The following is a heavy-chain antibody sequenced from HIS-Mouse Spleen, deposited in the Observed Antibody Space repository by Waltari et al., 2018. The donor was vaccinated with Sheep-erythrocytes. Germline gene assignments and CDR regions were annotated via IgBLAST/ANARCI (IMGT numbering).Heavy chain of an antibody. CDR3: ARGHYSGYDFDY. D-gene: IGHD5-12*01. CDR1: GYTFTSYD. J-gene: IGHJ4*02. V-gene: IGHV1-8*01. CDR2: IKPNSGNT. Sequence: QVQLVQSGAEVKKPGASVKVSCKASGYTFTSYDINWVRQATGQGLEWMGWIKPNSGNTGDAQKFQGRVTMNRNTSISTAYMELSSLRSEDTAVYYCARGHYSGYDFDYWGQGTLVTVSS.